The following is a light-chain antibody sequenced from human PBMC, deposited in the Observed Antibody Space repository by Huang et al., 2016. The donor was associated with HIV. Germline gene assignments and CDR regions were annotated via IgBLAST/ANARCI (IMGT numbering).Light chain of an antibody. CDR3: QQYNKWPPYT. CDR1: ESILRN. CDR2: GAS. J-gene: IGKJ2*01. V-gene: IGKV3-15*01. Sequence: VMTQSPATLSVSPGERATLSCRASESILRNLAWYQQRPGQPPRLLIYGASVRPPGSPDSVRGSGSGTEFSLTISSLQSEDFAVYYCQQYNKWPPYTYGQGTKLEIK.